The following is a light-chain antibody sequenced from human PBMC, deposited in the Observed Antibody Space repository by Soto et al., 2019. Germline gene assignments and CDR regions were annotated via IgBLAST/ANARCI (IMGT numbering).Light chain of an antibody. V-gene: IGKV3-20*01. Sequence: EVVLTQSPGTLSMSPGERVILSCKTGQRVSSGYLAWYQQRPGQAPRLLVYGASTRATDIPDRFSGSGSGTDFTLTINRLVPEHSAVYYCQHYGTSAAATFGGGTKVEIK. CDR1: QRVSSGY. J-gene: IGKJ4*01. CDR2: GAS. CDR3: QHYGTSAAAT.